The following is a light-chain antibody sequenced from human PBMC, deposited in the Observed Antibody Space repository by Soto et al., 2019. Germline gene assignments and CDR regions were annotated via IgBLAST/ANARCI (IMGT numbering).Light chain of an antibody. CDR2: DAS. J-gene: IGKJ4*01. CDR3: QQYNSYLVT. CDR1: QGIRND. Sequence: IHMTQSPSSLSASVGDRVTITCLASQGIRNDLGWYQQKPGKAPKPLMYDASSLQSGVPSRFSGSGSGTEFTLTISSLQPDDFATYYCQQYNSYLVTFGGGTKVDIK. V-gene: IGKV1-17*01.